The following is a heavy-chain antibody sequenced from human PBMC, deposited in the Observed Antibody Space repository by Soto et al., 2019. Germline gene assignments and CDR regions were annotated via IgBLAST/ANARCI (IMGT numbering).Heavy chain of an antibody. CDR2: IYFSGVA. Sequence: QMQMQESGPRLVKPSETLSLTCTVSGASITDSYWSWIRQPPEKGLEWIGYIYFSGVATYNPPLTSRATMSRVTSKNASSLKLTSVTAADTAIYYWARGDSDLAVSEAAYWGQGTLVTVSS. J-gene: IGHJ1*01. CDR3: ARGDSDLAVSEAAY. CDR1: GASITDSY. D-gene: IGHD2-15*01. V-gene: IGHV4-59*01.